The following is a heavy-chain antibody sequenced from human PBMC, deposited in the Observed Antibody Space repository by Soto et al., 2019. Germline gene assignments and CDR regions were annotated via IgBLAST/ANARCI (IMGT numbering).Heavy chain of an antibody. CDR2: IIGYNGDT. D-gene: IGHD2-8*01. CDR3: AKNGQPPYYYDGLDV. V-gene: IGHV1-18*01. CDR1: GYTFTRSG. Sequence: QGHLVQSEAEVKKPGASVKVSCKASGYTFTRSGISWVRQAPGQGREWMGWIIGYNGDTNYAQKFQDRVSMTIDTSTGTTYMELRSLTSDDTAIYYCAKNGQPPYYYDGLDVWGQGTKVTVSS. J-gene: IGHJ6*02.